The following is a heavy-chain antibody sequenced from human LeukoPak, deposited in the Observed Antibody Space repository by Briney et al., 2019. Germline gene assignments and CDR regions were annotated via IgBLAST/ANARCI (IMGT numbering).Heavy chain of an antibody. V-gene: IGHV4-39*07. Sequence: SETLSLTCTVSGGSISSSSYYWGWIRQPPGKGLEWIGSIYYSGSTYYNPSLKSRVTISVDTSKNQFSLKLSSVTAADTAVYYCARDGNGDYDREWFDPWGQGTLVTVSS. CDR2: IYYSGST. CDR3: ARDGNGDYDREWFDP. J-gene: IGHJ5*02. D-gene: IGHD4-17*01. CDR1: GGSISSSSYY.